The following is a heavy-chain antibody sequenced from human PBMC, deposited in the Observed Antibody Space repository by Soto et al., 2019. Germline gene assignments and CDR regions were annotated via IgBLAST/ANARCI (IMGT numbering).Heavy chain of an antibody. CDR1: GYTFTSYG. J-gene: IGHJ6*02. Sequence: QVQLVQSGAEVKKPGASVKVSCKASGYTFTSYGISWVRQAPGQGLEWMGWISAYNGNTNYAQKLQGRVTMTTDTSTSTAYMELRSLRSDDTAVYYCAMARIAAAGTALRDYYYGMAVWGQGTTVTVAS. CDR2: ISAYNGNT. CDR3: AMARIAAAGTALRDYYYGMAV. V-gene: IGHV1-18*01. D-gene: IGHD6-13*01.